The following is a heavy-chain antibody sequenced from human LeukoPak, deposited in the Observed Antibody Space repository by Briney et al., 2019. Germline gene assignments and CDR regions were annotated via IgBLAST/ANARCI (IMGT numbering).Heavy chain of an antibody. Sequence: GRSLRLSCAASGFTFSGYWMHWVRQAPGKGLVWVSRINSDGSSTSYADSVKGRFTISRDNAKNTLYLQMNSLRAEDTAVYYCARDGMATKTYYYYYMDVWGKGTTVTVSS. D-gene: IGHD5-12*01. CDR2: INSDGSST. V-gene: IGHV3-74*01. J-gene: IGHJ6*03. CDR3: ARDGMATKTYYYYYMDV. CDR1: GFTFSGYW.